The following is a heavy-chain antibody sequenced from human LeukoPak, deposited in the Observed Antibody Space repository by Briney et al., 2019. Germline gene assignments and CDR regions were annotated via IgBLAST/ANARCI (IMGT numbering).Heavy chain of an antibody. CDR3: ARGTPSGDYPNYYYYGMDV. J-gene: IGHJ6*02. V-gene: IGHV1-24*01. CDR1: GYTLTELS. CDR2: FDPEDGET. Sequence: ASVKVSCKVSGYTLTELSMRWVRQAPGKGLEWMGGFDPEDGETIYAQKFQGRVTMTEDTSTDTAYMELSSLRSEDTAVYYCARGTPSGDYPNYYYYGMDVWGQGTTVTVSS. D-gene: IGHD4-17*01.